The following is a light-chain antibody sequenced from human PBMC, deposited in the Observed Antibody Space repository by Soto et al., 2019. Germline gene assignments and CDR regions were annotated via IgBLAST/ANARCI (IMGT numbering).Light chain of an antibody. CDR1: QSVRSS. CDR2: DAS. J-gene: IGKJ1*01. Sequence: EIVLTQSPATLSLSPGERATHSCRASQSVRSSLAWYQQQPGQAPRLLIYDASNRATGIPGRFSGSGSGTDFTLTISSLDPKDFAVYYCQQRSSWPGTFGLGTKVDI. V-gene: IGKV3-11*01. CDR3: QQRSSWPGT.